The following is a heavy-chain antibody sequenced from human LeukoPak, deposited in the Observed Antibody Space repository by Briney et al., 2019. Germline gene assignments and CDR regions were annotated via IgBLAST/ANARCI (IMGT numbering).Heavy chain of an antibody. V-gene: IGHV3-23*01. Sequence: HPGGSLRLSCAASGFTFSSYAMSWVRQAPGKGLEWVSAISGSGGSTYYADSVKGRFTISRDNSKNTLYLQMNSLRAEDTAVYYCAKVSSGGHGYYFDYWGQGTLVTVSS. CDR1: GFTFSSYA. D-gene: IGHD3-10*01. CDR3: AKVSSGGHGYYFDY. J-gene: IGHJ4*02. CDR2: ISGSGGST.